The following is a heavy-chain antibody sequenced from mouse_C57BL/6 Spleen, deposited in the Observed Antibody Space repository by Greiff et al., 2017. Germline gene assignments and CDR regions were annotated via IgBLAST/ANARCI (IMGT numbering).Heavy chain of an antibody. V-gene: IGHV8-12*01. CDR1: GFSLSTSGMG. J-gene: IGHJ4*01. CDR3: ARSGDGYYDYYAMDY. Sequence: QVTLKESGPGILQSSQTLSLTCSFSGFSLSTSGMGVSWIRQPSGKGLEWLAHIYWDDDKRYNPSLKSRLTISKGTSRNQVFLKITSVDTADTATYYCARSGDGYYDYYAMDYWGQGTSVTVSS. D-gene: IGHD2-3*01. CDR2: IYWDDDK.